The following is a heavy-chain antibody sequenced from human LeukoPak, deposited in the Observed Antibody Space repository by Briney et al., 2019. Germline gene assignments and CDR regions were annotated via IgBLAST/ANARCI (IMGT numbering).Heavy chain of an antibody. CDR2: SNAGNGNT. V-gene: IGHV1-3*02. J-gene: IGHJ5*02. CDR3: ARMRVGRNWFDP. Sequence: GASVKVSCKASGYTFTSYAMHWVRQAPGQRLEWMGWSNAGNGNTKYSQEFQGRVTFTRDTSASTAYMELSSLRSEDTAVYYCARMRVGRNWFDPWGQGTLVTVSS. CDR1: GYTFTSYA. D-gene: IGHD3-22*01.